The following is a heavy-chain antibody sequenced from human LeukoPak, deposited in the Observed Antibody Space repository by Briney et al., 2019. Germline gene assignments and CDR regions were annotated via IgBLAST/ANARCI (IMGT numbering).Heavy chain of an antibody. CDR3: ARYRCKTTSGCEDTDAFDT. D-gene: IGHD2/OR15-2a*01. CDR1: GYTFTANY. Sequence: ASVKVSCKTSGYTFTANYMQWVRQAPGQGLEWMGWLNPNSGATKYAQKVQGRVTMTRDTSINTAYMELSRLTSDDTAVYYCARYRCKTTSGCEDTDAFDTWGQGTMVTVSS. V-gene: IGHV1-2*02. CDR2: LNPNSGAT. J-gene: IGHJ3*02.